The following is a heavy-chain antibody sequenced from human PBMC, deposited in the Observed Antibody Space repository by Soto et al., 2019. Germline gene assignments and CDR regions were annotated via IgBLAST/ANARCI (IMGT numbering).Heavy chain of an antibody. V-gene: IGHV1-69*13. CDR1: GGTFSSYA. D-gene: IGHD1-20*01. Sequence: ASVKVSCKASGGTFSSYAISWVRQAPGQGLEWMGGIIPIFGTANYAQKFQGRVTITADESTSTAYMELSSLRSEDTAVYYCASSIPSITGSAMYFDYWGQGTLVTVSS. CDR2: IIPIFGTA. J-gene: IGHJ4*02. CDR3: ASSIPSITGSAMYFDY.